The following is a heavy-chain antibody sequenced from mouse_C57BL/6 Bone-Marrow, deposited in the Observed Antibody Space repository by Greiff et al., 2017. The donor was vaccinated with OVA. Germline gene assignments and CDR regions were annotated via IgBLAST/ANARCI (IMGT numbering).Heavy chain of an antibody. D-gene: IGHD2-1*01. J-gene: IGHJ4*01. Sequence: QVHVKQSGPGLVQPSQSLSITCTVSGFSLTSYGVHWVRQSPGKGLEWLGVIWRGGSTDYNAAFMSRLSITKDNSKSQVFFKMNSLQADDTAIYYCAKNRGNPYYYAMDYWGQGTSVTVSS. V-gene: IGHV2-5*01. CDR1: GFSLTSYG. CDR3: AKNRGNPYYYAMDY. CDR2: IWRGGST.